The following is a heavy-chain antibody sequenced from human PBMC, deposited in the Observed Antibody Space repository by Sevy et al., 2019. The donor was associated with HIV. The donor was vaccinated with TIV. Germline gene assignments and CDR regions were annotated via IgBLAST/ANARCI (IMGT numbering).Heavy chain of an antibody. J-gene: IGHJ5*01. CDR2: IYYSGTT. Sequence: SETLSLTCSVSGGSVTGYFWSWIRQPPGKGLEWIAYIYYSGTTIYNPSLKSRVTISVDTSRSQFSLKLSSVTAADTAMYFCARHAAVATSSFDFWGQWTLVTVSS. D-gene: IGHD6-19*01. CDR1: GGSVTGYF. CDR3: ARHAAVATSSFDF. V-gene: IGHV4-59*08.